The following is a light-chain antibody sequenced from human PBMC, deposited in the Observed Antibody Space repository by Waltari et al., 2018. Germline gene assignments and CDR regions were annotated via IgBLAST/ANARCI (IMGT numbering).Light chain of an antibody. V-gene: IGKV3-20*01. CDR1: QTVSSND. CDR3: QQYGGSPWT. J-gene: IGKJ1*01. Sequence: EIVLTQSPGTLSLSPGERATLSCRASQTVSSNDLAWFQQKSGQAPKLLIFGASTRATGIPDRFSGSGSGTDFTLTISRLEPEDFAVYYCQQYGGSPWT. CDR2: GAS.